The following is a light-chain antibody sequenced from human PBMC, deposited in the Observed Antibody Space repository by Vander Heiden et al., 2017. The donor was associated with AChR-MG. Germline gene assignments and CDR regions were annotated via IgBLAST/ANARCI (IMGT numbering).Light chain of an antibody. CDR2: EVS. J-gene: IGLJ1*01. CDR3: SSYAGSNNSV. CDR1: SSDVGGYNY. V-gene: IGLV2-8*01. Sequence: QSDLTQPPSASGSPGQSVTISCTGTSSDVGGYNYVSWYQQHPGKAPKLMIYEVSKRPSGVPDRFSGSKSGNTASLTVSGLQAEDEADYYCSSYAGSNNSVFGTGTKVTVL.